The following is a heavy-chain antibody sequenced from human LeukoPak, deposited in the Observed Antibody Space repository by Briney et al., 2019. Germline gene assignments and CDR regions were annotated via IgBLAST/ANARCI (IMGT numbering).Heavy chain of an antibody. J-gene: IGHJ4*02. CDR3: ARDGYYDSSGYPTV. CDR2: ISSSGSTI. Sequence: GGSLRLSCAASGFTFSDYYMSWIRQAPGKGLEWVSYISSSGSTIYYADSEKGRFTISRDNAKNSLYLQMNSLRAEDTAVYYCARDGYYDSSGYPTVWGQGTLVTVSS. CDR1: GFTFSDYY. V-gene: IGHV3-11*01. D-gene: IGHD3-22*01.